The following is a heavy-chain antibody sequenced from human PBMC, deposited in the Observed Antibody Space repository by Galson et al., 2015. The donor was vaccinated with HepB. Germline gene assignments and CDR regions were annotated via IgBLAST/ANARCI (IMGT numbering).Heavy chain of an antibody. J-gene: IGHJ4*02. CDR1: GFSLNTSAVG. CDR2: LYWDDDK. V-gene: IGHV2-5*02. Sequence: LVKPTQTLTLTCTFSGFSLNTSAVGVGWIRQPPGKALEWLALLYWDDDKRYSPSLKSRLTITKDTSKNQVVLTMTNMDPVDTAIYYCAHSLAEGQWLIYYFDYWGQGTLVTVSS. CDR3: AHSLAEGQWLIYYFDY. D-gene: IGHD6-19*01.